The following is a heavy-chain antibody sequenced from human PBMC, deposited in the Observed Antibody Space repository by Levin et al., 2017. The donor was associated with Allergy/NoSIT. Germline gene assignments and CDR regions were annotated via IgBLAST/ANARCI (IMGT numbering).Heavy chain of an antibody. Sequence: ASVKVSCKASGYTFTSYDINWVRQATGQGLEWMGWMNPNSGNTGYAQKFQGRVTMTRNTSISTAYMELSSLRSEDTAVYYCAIVIAVAGGPGENAFDIWGQGTMVTVSS. CDR1: GYTFTSYD. V-gene: IGHV1-8*01. CDR2: MNPNSGNT. D-gene: IGHD6-19*01. J-gene: IGHJ3*02. CDR3: AIVIAVAGGPGENAFDI.